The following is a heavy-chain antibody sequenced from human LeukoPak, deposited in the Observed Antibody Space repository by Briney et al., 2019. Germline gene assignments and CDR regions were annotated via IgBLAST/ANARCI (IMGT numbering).Heavy chain of an antibody. Sequence: PGGSLRLSCAASGFTFSSYSMNWVRQAPGKGLEWVSSISSGSSYIYYADSVKGRFTISRDNAKNSLYLQMNSLSAEDTAVYYCVCTSGYDFSSYYYYYMDVWGKGTTVTVSS. V-gene: IGHV3-21*01. CDR1: GFTFSSYS. CDR3: VCTSGYDFSSYYYYYMDV. CDR2: ISSGSSYI. J-gene: IGHJ6*03. D-gene: IGHD5-12*01.